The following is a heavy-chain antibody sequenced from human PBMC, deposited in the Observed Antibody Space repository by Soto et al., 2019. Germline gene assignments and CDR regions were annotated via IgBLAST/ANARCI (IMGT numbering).Heavy chain of an antibody. D-gene: IGHD4-4*01. Sequence: GGSLRLSCAASGFSVRGSYMYWVRQAPGKGLEWVSVIYSGGGTDYAASVKGRFTISSDNSKNILYLQMNSLRAEDTAVYYCARVTTTLVDHFDYWGQGTPVTVSS. V-gene: IGHV3-53*01. CDR2: IYSGGGT. CDR1: GFSVRGSY. CDR3: ARVTTTLVDHFDY. J-gene: IGHJ4*02.